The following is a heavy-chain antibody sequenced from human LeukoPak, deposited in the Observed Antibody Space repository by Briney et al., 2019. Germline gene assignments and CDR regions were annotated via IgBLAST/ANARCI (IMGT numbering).Heavy chain of an antibody. CDR1: GFTFSSYS. V-gene: IGHV3-21*01. J-gene: IGHJ5*02. CDR2: ISSSSYI. D-gene: IGHD5-12*01. CDR3: AREGSGYDSNWFDP. Sequence: GGSLRLSCAASGFTFSSYSMNWVRQAPGKGLGWVSSISSSSYIYYADSVKGRFTISRDNAKNSLYLQMNSLRAEDTAVYYCAREGSGYDSNWFDPWGQGTLVTVSS.